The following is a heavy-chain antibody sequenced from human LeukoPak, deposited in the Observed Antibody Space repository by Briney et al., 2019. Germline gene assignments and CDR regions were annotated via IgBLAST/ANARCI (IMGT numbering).Heavy chain of an antibody. D-gene: IGHD2-21*01. V-gene: IGHV3-23*01. Sequence: PGGSLRLSCAASGFTFGDHYLAWVRQAPGKGLEWVSVISGSGGSTYYADSVKGRFTISRDNSKNTLYLQMNSLRAEDTAVYSCAILAGNPYWGPGTLVTVSS. CDR3: AILAGNPY. CDR1: GFTFGDHY. J-gene: IGHJ4*02. CDR2: ISGSGGST.